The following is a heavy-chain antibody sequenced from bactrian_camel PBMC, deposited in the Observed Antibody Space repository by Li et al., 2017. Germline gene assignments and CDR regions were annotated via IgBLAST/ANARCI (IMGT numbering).Heavy chain of an antibody. Sequence: HVQLVESGGGSVQAGGSLRLSCTPDGYYYCMGWARQAPGKEREGLAAIGVDGSTHYADTVEGRFTIFRDNSKNTVYLQMNSLRPEDSAMYYCAADSLRYRGLGAVNWHFAGNYEYWGQGTQVTVS. CDR3: AADSLRYRGLGAVNWHFAGNYEY. J-gene: IGHJ4*01. D-gene: IGHD7*01. CDR2: IGVDGST. CDR1: GYYYC. V-gene: IGHV3S63*01.